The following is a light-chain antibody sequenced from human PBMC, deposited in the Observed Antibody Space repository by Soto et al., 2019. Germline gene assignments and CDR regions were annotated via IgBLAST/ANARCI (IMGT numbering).Light chain of an antibody. Sequence: DIQMTQSPSTLSASVGDRVTITCRASQTISSWLAWYQQKPGKAPKLLIYKASSLESGVPSRFSGSGSGTEFTLTISSLQPDDLATYYCQQYNSYSAFGQGTKVESK. CDR3: QQYNSYSA. V-gene: IGKV1-5*03. CDR2: KAS. J-gene: IGKJ1*01. CDR1: QTISSW.